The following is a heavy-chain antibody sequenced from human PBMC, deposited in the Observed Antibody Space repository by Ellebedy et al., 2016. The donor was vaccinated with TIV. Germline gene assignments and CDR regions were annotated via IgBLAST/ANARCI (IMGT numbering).Heavy chain of an antibody. CDR1: GFSLSTSGMC. CDR3: ARMRYYDILTGRIEYGMDV. D-gene: IGHD3-9*01. Sequence: SGPTLVXPTQTLTLTCTFSGFSLSTSGMCVSWIRQLPGKALEWLALIDWDDDKYYSTSLKTRLTISKDTSKNQVVLTMTNMDPVDTATYYCARMRYYDILTGRIEYGMDVWGQGTTVTVSS. CDR2: IDWDDDK. V-gene: IGHV2-70*01. J-gene: IGHJ6*02.